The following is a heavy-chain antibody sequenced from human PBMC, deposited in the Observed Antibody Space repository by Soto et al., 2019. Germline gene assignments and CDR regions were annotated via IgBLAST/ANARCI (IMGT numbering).Heavy chain of an antibody. Sequence: ASVKVSCKASGYTFSGFYMHWVRQAPGQGLEWMGWINPNSGGTKSAEKFQGRVTMTRDTSISTAYMELSRLRSDDTAVYYCAKELGYCISTTCYKGFDYWGQGTLVTVSS. J-gene: IGHJ4*02. D-gene: IGHD2-2*02. CDR1: GYTFSGFY. CDR3: AKELGYCISTTCYKGFDY. CDR2: INPNSGGT. V-gene: IGHV1-2*02.